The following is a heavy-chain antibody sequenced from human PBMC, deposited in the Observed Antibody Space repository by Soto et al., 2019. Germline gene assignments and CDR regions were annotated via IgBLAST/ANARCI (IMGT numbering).Heavy chain of an antibody. CDR1: GFTFSDYY. CDR3: ARDRIDLGYYYYGMEV. J-gene: IGHJ6*02. V-gene: IGHV3-11*01. Sequence: LRLSFAASGFTFSDYYMSWIRQAPGKWLEWVSYISSSGSTIYYADSVKGRFTISRDNAKNSLYLQMNSLRAEDTAVYYCARDRIDLGYYYYGMEVWGQGTTVTVSS. CDR2: ISSSGSTI. D-gene: IGHD3-16*01.